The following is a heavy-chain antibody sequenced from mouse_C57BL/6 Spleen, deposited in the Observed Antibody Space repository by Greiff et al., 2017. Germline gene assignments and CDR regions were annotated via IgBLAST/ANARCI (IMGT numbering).Heavy chain of an antibody. J-gene: IGHJ2*01. V-gene: IGHV1-81*01. D-gene: IGHD1-1*01. CDR2: IYPRSGNT. CDR3: ASSRYYYGSSYERDYFDY. Sequence: QVQLQQSGAELARPGASVKLSCKASGYTFTSYGISWVKQRTGQGLEWIGEIYPRSGNTYYNEKFKGKATLTADKSSSTAYMELRSLTSEDSAVYVCASSRYYYGSSYERDYFDYWGQGTTLTVSS. CDR1: GYTFTSYG.